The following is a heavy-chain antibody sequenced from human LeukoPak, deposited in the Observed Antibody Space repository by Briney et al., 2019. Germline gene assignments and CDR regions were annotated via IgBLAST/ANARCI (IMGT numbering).Heavy chain of an antibody. J-gene: IGHJ4*02. V-gene: IGHV1-2*02. CDR3: ARRLVDTAMVL. Sequence: GASVKVSCKASGYTFTGYYMHWVRQAPGQGLEWMGWINPNSGGTNYAQKFQRRVTTTRDTSISTAYMELSRLRSDDTAVYYCARRLVDTAMVLWGQGTLVTVSS. CDR2: INPNSGGT. D-gene: IGHD5-18*01. CDR1: GYTFTGYY.